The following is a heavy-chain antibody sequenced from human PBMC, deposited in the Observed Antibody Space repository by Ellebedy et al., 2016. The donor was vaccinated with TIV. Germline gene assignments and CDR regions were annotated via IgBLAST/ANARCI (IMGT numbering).Heavy chain of an antibody. V-gene: IGHV4-59*01. CDR3: ARDRGGTRGDYFDY. CDR1: GGSISSNY. D-gene: IGHD3-10*01. J-gene: IGHJ4*02. CDR2: VYHSGST. Sequence: MPGGSLRLSCTISGGSISSNYWSWIRQPPGRGLEWIGYVYHSGSTSYNPSLKSRATISVDTSKSQFSLKLSSVTAADTAVYYCARDRGGTRGDYFDYWGQGTRVTVSS.